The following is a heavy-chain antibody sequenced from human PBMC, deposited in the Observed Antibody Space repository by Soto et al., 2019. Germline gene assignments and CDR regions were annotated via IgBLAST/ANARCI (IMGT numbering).Heavy chain of an antibody. CDR1: GYSFTSYW. CDR2: IYPGDSDT. V-gene: IGHV5-51*01. CDR3: ARDGCSSTSCYPYYYYMDV. J-gene: IGHJ6*03. D-gene: IGHD2-2*01. Sequence: PGESLKISCKGSGYSFTSYWIGWVRQMPGKGLEWMGIIYPGDSDTRYSPSFQGQVTISADKSISTAYPQWSSLKASDTAVYYCARDGCSSTSCYPYYYYMDVWGKGTTVTVSS.